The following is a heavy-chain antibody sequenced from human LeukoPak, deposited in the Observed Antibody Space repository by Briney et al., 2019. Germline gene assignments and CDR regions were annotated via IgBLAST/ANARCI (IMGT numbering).Heavy chain of an antibody. D-gene: IGHD5-18*01. CDR1: GFTFSTYV. Sequence: GGSLRLSCSVSGFTFSTYVMHWVRQAPGKGLEYVSAISSNGDNTYYADSVKGRFTISRDNSKNTLYLQMNSLRADDTAVYYCAKGYGIYYFYGMDVWGQGTTVTVSS. J-gene: IGHJ6*02. CDR3: AKGYGIYYFYGMDV. V-gene: IGHV3-64*04. CDR2: ISSNGDNT.